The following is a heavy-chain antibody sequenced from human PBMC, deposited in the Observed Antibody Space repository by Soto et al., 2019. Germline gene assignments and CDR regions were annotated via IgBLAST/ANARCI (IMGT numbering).Heavy chain of an antibody. Sequence: QVQLVQSGAEVKKPGSSVKVSCKTSGGTFRTSAISWVRQAPGQGLEWMGGIMPVFPTPDYAQKFQGRVTITADESTGTAYMELSSLRSVDTAVYYCARDKDRQQLGGNYYYVMDVWGQGTTVTVSS. V-gene: IGHV1-69*12. J-gene: IGHJ6*01. CDR1: GGTFRTSA. CDR3: ARDKDRQQLGGNYYYVMDV. D-gene: IGHD3-3*02. CDR2: IMPVFPTP.